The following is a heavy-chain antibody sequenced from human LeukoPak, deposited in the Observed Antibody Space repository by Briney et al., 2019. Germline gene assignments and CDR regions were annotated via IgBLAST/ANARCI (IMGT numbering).Heavy chain of an antibody. Sequence: PGGSLRLSCAASGFTFSSYAMHWVRQAPGKGLEWVSVIYSGGSTYYADSVKGRFTISRDNSKNTLYLQMNSLRAEDTAVYYCARPYYYDSSGYYPYYWGQGTLVTVSS. CDR1: GFTFSSYA. CDR2: IYSGGST. J-gene: IGHJ4*02. CDR3: ARPYYYDSSGYYPYY. V-gene: IGHV3-66*02. D-gene: IGHD3-22*01.